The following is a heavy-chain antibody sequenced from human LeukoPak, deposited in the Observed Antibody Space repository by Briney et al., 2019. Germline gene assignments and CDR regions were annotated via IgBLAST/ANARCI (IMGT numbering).Heavy chain of an antibody. Sequence: PSETLSLTCAVYGGSFSDYYWSWIRQPPGKGLECIGEINNSGSTNYNPSLKSRVTISVDTSKNQFSLKLSSVTAADTAVYYCARGDIVVVVAGNYYYSYMDVWGKGTTVTVSS. CDR2: INNSGST. V-gene: IGHV4-34*01. J-gene: IGHJ6*03. D-gene: IGHD2-15*01. CDR1: GGSFSDYY. CDR3: ARGDIVVVVAGNYYYSYMDV.